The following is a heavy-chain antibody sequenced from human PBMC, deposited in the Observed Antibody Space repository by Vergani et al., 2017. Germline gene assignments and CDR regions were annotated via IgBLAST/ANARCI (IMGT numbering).Heavy chain of an antibody. V-gene: IGHV3-33*01. Sequence: QVQLVESGGGVVQPGRSLRLSCAASGLTFNQYGMLWVRQAPGKGLEWVEVTWYDRNNKQYADFVKGRVTISRDNSKSTMYLQMNSLREEYTGVYYCARDLRLLYNRFDPWGQGTLVTVSS. CDR2: TWYDRNNK. J-gene: IGHJ5*01. CDR1: GLTFNQYG. D-gene: IGHD1-14*01. CDR3: ARDLRLLYNRFDP.